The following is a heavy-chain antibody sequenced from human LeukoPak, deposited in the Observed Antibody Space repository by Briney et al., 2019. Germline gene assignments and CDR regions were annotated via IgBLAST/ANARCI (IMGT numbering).Heavy chain of an antibody. CDR2: ISYSGST. Sequence: PSETLSLTCTVSGGSISSYYWSWIRQPPGKGLEWIGYISYSGSTNYNPSLKSRVTISVDTSKNQFSLKLSSVTAADTAVYYCARQPYDSSGYYYVGYYYMDVWGKGTTVTVSS. V-gene: IGHV4-59*01. D-gene: IGHD3-22*01. CDR3: ARQPYDSSGYYYVGYYYMDV. CDR1: GGSISSYY. J-gene: IGHJ6*03.